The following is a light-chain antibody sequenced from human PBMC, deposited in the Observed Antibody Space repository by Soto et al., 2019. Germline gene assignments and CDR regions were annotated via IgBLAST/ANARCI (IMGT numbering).Light chain of an antibody. CDR1: RSDIGGYHY. CDR2: DVS. J-gene: IGLJ2*01. CDR3: SSYTTISTVI. V-gene: IGLV2-14*03. Sequence: QSALTQPASVSGSPGQSITISCTGTRSDIGGYHYVSWYQQHPGKVPKLIIYDVSNRPSGVSNRFSGSKSANTASLTISGLQDEDEADYYCSSYTTISTVIFGGGTKLTVL.